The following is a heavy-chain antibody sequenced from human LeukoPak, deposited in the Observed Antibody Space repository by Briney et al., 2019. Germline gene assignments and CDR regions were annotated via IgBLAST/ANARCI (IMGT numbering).Heavy chain of an antibody. Sequence: GGSLRLSCAASGFTFSSYEMNWVRQAPGKGLEWVSYISSSGSTIYYADSVKGRFTISRDNSKNTLYLQMISLRTEDTAVYYCAKDPRRYSRTGGYFDYCGQGTLVTVSS. J-gene: IGHJ4*02. CDR3: AKDPRRYSRTGGYFDY. CDR2: ISSSGSTI. V-gene: IGHV3-48*03. CDR1: GFTFSSYE. D-gene: IGHD6-13*01.